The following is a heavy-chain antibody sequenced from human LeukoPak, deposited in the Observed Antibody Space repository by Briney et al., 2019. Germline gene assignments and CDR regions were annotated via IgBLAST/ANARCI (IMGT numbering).Heavy chain of an antibody. V-gene: IGHV3-7*01. CDR2: IKQDGSEK. D-gene: IGHD2-2*01. J-gene: IGHJ5*02. CDR1: GFTFSSYW. CDR3: ARDDCSSISCYHNWFDP. Sequence: GGSLRLSCAASGFTFSSYWMSWVRQAPGKGLEWVANIKQDGSEKYYVDSVEGRFTISRDNAKNSLYLQMNSLRAEDTAVYYCARDDCSSISCYHNWFDPWGQGALVTVSS.